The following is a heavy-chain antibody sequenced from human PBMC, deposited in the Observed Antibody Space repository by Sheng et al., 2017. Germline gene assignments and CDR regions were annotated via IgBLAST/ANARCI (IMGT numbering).Heavy chain of an antibody. V-gene: IGHV3-23*04. CDR2: ISGSGGST. Sequence: EVQLVESGGGFVQPGGSLRLSCAASGLTFSSYAMSWVRQAPGKGLDWVSSISGSGGSTYYADSVKGRFTISRDNSKSTLYLQMNSLRVEDTAIYYCGRHVDSDYWGQGTLVTVSS. D-gene: IGHD5-12*01. CDR1: GLTFSSYA. CDR3: GRHVDSDY. J-gene: IGHJ4*02.